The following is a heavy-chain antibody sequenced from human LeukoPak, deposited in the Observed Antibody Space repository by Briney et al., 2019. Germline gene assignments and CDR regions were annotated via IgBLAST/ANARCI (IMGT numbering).Heavy chain of an antibody. V-gene: IGHV3-48*03. J-gene: IGHJ4*02. CDR1: GFTFSSYE. CDR2: ISSSGSTI. CDR3: ARAHYYDSSGYPYYFDY. D-gene: IGHD3-22*01. Sequence: GGSLRLSCAASGFTFSSYEMNWVRQAPGKGLEWVSYISSSGSTINYADSVKGRFTISRDNAKNSLYLQMNSLRAEDTAVYYCARAHYYDSSGYPYYFDYWGQGTLVTVSS.